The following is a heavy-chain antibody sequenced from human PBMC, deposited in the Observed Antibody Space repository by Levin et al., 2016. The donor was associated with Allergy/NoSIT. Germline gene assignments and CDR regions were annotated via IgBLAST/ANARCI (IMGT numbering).Heavy chain of an antibody. V-gene: IGHV1-2*02. Sequence: ASVKVSCKASGFTFIDYYIHWLRQAPGQGLEWMGWVHSKSGGTRYAETFQGRVAMTRDTSISTAYMELSSLRSDDTAEYFCARDAEDDYATFFDYWGQGTLVTVSS. CDR1: GFTFIDYY. CDR2: VHSKSGGT. J-gene: IGHJ4*02. D-gene: IGHD4-17*01. CDR3: ARDAEDDYATFFDY.